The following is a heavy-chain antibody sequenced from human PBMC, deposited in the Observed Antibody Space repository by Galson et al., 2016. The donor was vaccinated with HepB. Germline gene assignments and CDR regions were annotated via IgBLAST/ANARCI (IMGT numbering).Heavy chain of an antibody. J-gene: IGHJ4*02. V-gene: IGHV3-48*03. CDR2: ISGSGYPL. CDR1: GFIFSDYE. D-gene: IGHD4-23*01. Sequence: SLRLSCAASGFIFSDYEMNWVRLALGKGLEWVAYISGSGYPLYNEGWVKGRFTISRDNAKNSLYLQMNSLTDEDTAIYYCARDAASLNSPRFDYWGQGTLVTVSS. CDR3: ARDAASLNSPRFDY.